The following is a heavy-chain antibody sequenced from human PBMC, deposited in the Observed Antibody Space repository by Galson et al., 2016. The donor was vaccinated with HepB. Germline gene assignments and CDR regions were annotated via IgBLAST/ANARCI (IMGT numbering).Heavy chain of an antibody. V-gene: IGHV3-9*01. CDR3: AQDKASMSVGATNFQH. D-gene: IGHD1-26*01. Sequence: SLRLSCAASGFIFKDYAMHWVRQAPGKGLEWVSSISWNSGSIGYADSVKGRFTISRDNAKNSLYLQVNSLRAKDTAFYYCAQDKASMSVGATNFQHWGQGTLVTVSS. CDR1: GFIFKDYA. J-gene: IGHJ1*01. CDR2: ISWNSGSI.